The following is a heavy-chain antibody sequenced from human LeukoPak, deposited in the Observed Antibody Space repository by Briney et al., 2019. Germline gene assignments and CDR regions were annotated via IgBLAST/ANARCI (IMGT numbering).Heavy chain of an antibody. V-gene: IGHV4-59*01. D-gene: IGHD5-12*01. J-gene: IGHJ4*02. CDR2: ISYSGTT. CDR3: ARGDDYKSTLFDY. CDR1: GGSISSYY. Sequence: PSETLSLTCTVSGGSISSYYWNWIRQPPGKGLEWIGYISYSGTTNYNPSLESRVTISVDTSKKQFSLKLTSATAADTAVYYCARGDDYKSTLFDYWGQGTLVTVSS.